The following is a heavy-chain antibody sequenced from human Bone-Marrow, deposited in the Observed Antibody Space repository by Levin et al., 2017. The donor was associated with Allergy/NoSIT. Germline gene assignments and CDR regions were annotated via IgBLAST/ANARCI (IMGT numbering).Heavy chain of an antibody. V-gene: IGHV3-49*04. Sequence: GESLKISCTASGFTFGDYAMSWVRQAPGKGLEWVGFIRSKAYGGTTEYAASVKGRFTISRDDSKSIAYLQMNSLKTEDTAVYYCTRDPTMIVNWGQGTLVTVSS. J-gene: IGHJ4*02. CDR1: GFTFGDYA. D-gene: IGHD3-22*01. CDR2: IRSKAYGGTT. CDR3: TRDPTMIVN.